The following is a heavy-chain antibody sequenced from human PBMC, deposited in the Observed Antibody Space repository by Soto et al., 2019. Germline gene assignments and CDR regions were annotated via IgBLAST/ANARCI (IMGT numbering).Heavy chain of an antibody. CDR2: FNPSGGST. CDR3: ARERYCSSTSCLNYYYHGMDV. J-gene: IGHJ6*02. D-gene: IGHD2-2*01. CDR1: GYTFTSYY. Sequence: ASVKVSCKASGYTFTSYYMHWVRQAPGQGLEWMGIFNPSGGSTTYAQRFQGGVTMTRDTSTSTVYMELSSLRSEDTAVYYCARERYCSSTSCLNYYYHGMDVWGQGTTVTVSS. V-gene: IGHV1-46*03.